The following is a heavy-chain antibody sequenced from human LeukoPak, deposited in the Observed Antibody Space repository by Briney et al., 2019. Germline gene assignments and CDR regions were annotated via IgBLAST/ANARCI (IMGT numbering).Heavy chain of an antibody. CDR2: ISGSGSNT. J-gene: IGHJ4*02. D-gene: IGHD2/OR15-2a*01. CDR1: GFTFSSYA. V-gene: IGHV3-23*01. Sequence: SGGSLRLSCASSGFTFSSYAMSWVRQAPGKGLEWVSAISGSGSNTYYADSVKGRFTMSRDNAKNTLYLQMNSLRAEDTAVYYCAKEDRIARIQDYWGQGTLVTVSS. CDR3: AKEDRIARIQDY.